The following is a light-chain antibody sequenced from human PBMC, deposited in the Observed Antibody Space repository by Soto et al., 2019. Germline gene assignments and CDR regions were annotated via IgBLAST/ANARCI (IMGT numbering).Light chain of an antibody. V-gene: IGKV1-12*01. Sequence: DIQMTQSPSSVSASVGDRVTISCRASQDISNWLAWYQQKPGEAPKFLIYAASNLQSGVPSKFSVNGSGTDFTLTISSLQPEDFAVYYCQQARRFPITFGQGTRLEIK. J-gene: IGKJ5*01. CDR1: QDISNW. CDR3: QQARRFPIT. CDR2: AAS.